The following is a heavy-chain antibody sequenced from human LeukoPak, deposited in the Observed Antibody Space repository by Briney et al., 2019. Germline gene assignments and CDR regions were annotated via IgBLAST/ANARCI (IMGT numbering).Heavy chain of an antibody. J-gene: IGHJ4*02. V-gene: IGHV4-4*02. CDR2: IYHSGST. CDR3: ARAGWYTLDN. Sequence: SGTLSLTCAVSGASISNSNWLSWVRQPPGKGLEWIGEIYHSGSTNYNPSLKSRVTISVDNSKNQFSLKMSSMTAADTAVYYCARAGWYTLDNWGQGTLVTVSS. D-gene: IGHD2-15*01. CDR1: GASISNSNW.